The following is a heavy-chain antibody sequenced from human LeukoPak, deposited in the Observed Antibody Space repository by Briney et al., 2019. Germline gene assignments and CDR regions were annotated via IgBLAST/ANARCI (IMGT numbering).Heavy chain of an antibody. CDR1: GGTFSSYA. CDR3: AGSGYYDSSGSAYYGMDV. D-gene: IGHD3-22*01. CDR2: IIPIFGIA. V-gene: IGHV1-69*04. Sequence: ASVNVSCKASGGTFSSYAISWVRQAPGQGLEWMGRIIPIFGIANYAQKFQGRVTITADKSTSTAYMELSSLRSEDTAVYYCAGSGYYDSSGSAYYGMDVWGQGTTVTVSS. J-gene: IGHJ6*02.